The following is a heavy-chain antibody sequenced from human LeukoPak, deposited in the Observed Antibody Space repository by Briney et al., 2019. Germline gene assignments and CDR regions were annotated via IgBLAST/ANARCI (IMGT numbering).Heavy chain of an antibody. CDR1: GFTFSSYA. CDR2: ISYDGSNK. CDR3: ARDINGGNALDY. J-gene: IGHJ4*02. D-gene: IGHD4-23*01. Sequence: GGSLRLSCAASGFTFSSYAMHWVRQAPGKGPEWVAVISYDGSNKYYADSVKGRFTISRDNSKNTLYLQMNSLRAEDTAVYYCARDINGGNALDYWGQGTLVTVSS. V-gene: IGHV3-30-3*01.